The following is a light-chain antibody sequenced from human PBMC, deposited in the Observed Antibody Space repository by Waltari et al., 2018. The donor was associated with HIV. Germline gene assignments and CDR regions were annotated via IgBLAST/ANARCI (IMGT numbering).Light chain of an antibody. Sequence: QSALTQPPSASGSPGQSVTISCTGTSSDGGGYNYVSWYQQHPGKAPKPMVYEVSKRPSGVPDRFSGSKSGNPASLTVFGLQAEDEADYYCSSYAGSNNLVFGGGTKLTVL. J-gene: IGLJ2*01. CDR3: SSYAGSNNLV. CDR2: EVS. V-gene: IGLV2-8*01. CDR1: SSDGGGYNY.